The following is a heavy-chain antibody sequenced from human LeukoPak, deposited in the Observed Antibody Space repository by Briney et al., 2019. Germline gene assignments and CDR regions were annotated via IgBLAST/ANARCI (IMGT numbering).Heavy chain of an antibody. D-gene: IGHD2-21*02. J-gene: IGHJ4*02. Sequence: KASETLSLTCSVSGGSISSEGFYWSWIRQHPGKGLEWIAYIYHSGRTYYNPSLKSRLTISVDTSKNQFFMSLKSVTAADTAVYYCARVVTSSLYFFDYWGQGTLVSVSS. V-gene: IGHV4-31*03. CDR1: GGSISSEGFY. CDR3: ARVVTSSLYFFDY. CDR2: IYHSGRT.